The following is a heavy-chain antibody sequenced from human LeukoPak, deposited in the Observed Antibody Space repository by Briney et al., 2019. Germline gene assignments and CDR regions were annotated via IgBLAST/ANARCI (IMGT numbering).Heavy chain of an antibody. CDR3: ARGYSSSWFANYFDY. Sequence: PSETLSLTCAVYGGSFSGYYWSWIRQPPGKGLEWIEEINHSGSTNYNPSLKSRVTISVDTSKNQFSLKLSSVTAVDTAVYYCARGYSSSWFANYFDYWGQGTLVTVSS. CDR1: GGSFSGYY. CDR2: INHSGST. J-gene: IGHJ4*02. D-gene: IGHD6-13*01. V-gene: IGHV4-34*01.